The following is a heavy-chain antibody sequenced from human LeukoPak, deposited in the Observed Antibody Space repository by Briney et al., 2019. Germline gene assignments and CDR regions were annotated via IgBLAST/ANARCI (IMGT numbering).Heavy chain of an antibody. CDR3: AREFLAAAGNPWFDP. V-gene: IGHV1-69*04. Sequence: GASVKVSCKASGGTFSTFPISWVRQAPGQGLEWMGRIIPILGIANYAQKFQGRVTITADKSTSTAYMELSSLRSEDTAVYYCAREFLAAAGNPWFDPWGQGTLVTVSS. CDR1: GGTFSTFP. CDR2: IIPILGIA. D-gene: IGHD6-13*01. J-gene: IGHJ5*02.